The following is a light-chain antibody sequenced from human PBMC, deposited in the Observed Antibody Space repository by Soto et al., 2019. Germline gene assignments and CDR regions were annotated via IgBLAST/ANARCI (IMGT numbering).Light chain of an antibody. V-gene: IGLV2-23*01. J-gene: IGLJ1*01. CDR2: GGT. Sequence: QSTLTQLACVSGSPGQSFTISCTGTSSDVGSYNLVSWYQQHPGEAPKLMIYGGTKRPSGVSNRFSGSKSGNTASLTISGLQAEDEADYYCCSYAGITTYYVFGTGTKLTVL. CDR1: SSDVGSYNL. CDR3: CSYAGITTYYV.